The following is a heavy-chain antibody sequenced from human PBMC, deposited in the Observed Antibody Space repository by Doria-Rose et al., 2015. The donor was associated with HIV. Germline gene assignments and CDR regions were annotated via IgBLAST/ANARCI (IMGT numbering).Heavy chain of an antibody. CDR2: IFSDDER. CDR3: ARIKSSRWYHKYYFDF. CDR1: GVSLSSPGMG. J-gene: IGHJ4*02. D-gene: IGHD6-13*01. V-gene: IGHV2-26*01. Sequence: QVTLKESGPVVVKPTETLTLTCTVSGVSLSSPGMGVSWIRQPLGKALEWLANIFSDDERSYKTSLKSRITISRGTSKSQVVLTMTDMDPVDTATYYCARIKSSRWYHKYYFDFWGQGTLVIVSA.